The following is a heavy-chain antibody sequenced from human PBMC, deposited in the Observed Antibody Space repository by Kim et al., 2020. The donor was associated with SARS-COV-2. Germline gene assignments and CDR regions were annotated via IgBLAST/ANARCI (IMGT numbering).Heavy chain of an antibody. Sequence: LRSRVTITVDTSKNQFSLKLSSVTAANTAVYYCARAARRVFYYYYGMDVWGQGTTVTVSS. V-gene: IGHV4-34*01. CDR3: ARAARRVFYYYYGMDV. J-gene: IGHJ6*02. D-gene: IGHD6-6*01.